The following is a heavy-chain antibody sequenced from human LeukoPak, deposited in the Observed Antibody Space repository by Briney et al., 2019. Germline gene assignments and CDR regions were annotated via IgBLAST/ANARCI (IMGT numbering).Heavy chain of an antibody. CDR2: INHSGST. CDR1: GGSFSGYY. V-gene: IGHV4-34*01. J-gene: IGHJ3*02. D-gene: IGHD2-2*01. Sequence: SETLSLTCAVYGGSFSGYYWSWIRQPRGKGLEWIGEINHSGSTNYNPSLKSRVTISVDTSKNQFSLKLSSVTAADTAVYYCARGSVNYCSSTSCSGAFDIWGQGTMVTVSS. CDR3: ARGSVNYCSSTSCSGAFDI.